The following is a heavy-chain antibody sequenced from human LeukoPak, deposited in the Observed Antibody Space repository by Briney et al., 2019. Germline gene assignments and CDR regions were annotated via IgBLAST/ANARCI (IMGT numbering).Heavy chain of an antibody. CDR1: VGSISSSIYD. Sequence: SETLSLTCTVSVGSISSSIYDWGWIRQPRGNGLEWIGSIYYSGSTYHNPSLKSRLTISVDTSKTQFSMKLSSMTAADRAVYYCARHRTGYYYYGMDVWSQGRTVTVSS. D-gene: IGHD1-14*01. CDR2: IYYSGST. J-gene: IGHJ6*02. V-gene: IGHV4-39*01. CDR3: ARHRTGYYYYGMDV.